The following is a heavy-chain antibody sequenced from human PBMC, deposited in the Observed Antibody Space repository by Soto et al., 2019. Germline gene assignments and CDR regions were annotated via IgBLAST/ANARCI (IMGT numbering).Heavy chain of an antibody. Sequence: QEQLVESGGGLVRPGGSLRLSCAASGFTFSAYYMTWMRQAPGKGLEWVSYITSSSDYTNYAGSVKGRFTISRDNAKNSLYLQRNTLRAEDTAVYYCVGEYYYGMDVWGQGTTVTVSS. J-gene: IGHJ6*02. CDR1: GFTFSAYY. CDR2: ITSSSDYT. CDR3: VGEYYYGMDV. V-gene: IGHV3-11*05.